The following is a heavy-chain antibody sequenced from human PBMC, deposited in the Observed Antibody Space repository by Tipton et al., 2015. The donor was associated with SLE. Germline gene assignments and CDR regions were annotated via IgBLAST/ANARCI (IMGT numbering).Heavy chain of an antibody. V-gene: IGHV4-4*09. CDR1: GFTFSSYS. CDR3: ARGDCSSTSCLDY. CDR2: IYTSGST. J-gene: IGHJ4*02. D-gene: IGHD2-2*01. Sequence: LRLSCAASGFTFSSYSMNWVRQAPGKGLEWIGYIYTSGSTNYNPSLKSRVTISVGTSKNQFSLKLSSVTAADTAVYYCARGDCSSTSCLDYWGQGTLVTVSS.